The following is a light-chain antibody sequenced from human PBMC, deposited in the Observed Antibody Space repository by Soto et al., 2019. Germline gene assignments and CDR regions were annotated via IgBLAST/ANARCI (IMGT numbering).Light chain of an antibody. CDR3: QQYGSSPRA. CDR1: QTVSTNY. Sequence: EIVLTQSPGTLSLSPGERATLSCRASQTVSTNYLAWYQQKPGQAPRLLIFGTSSRATGIPDRFSGSGSGTDFTLTISRLEPEDFAVYYCQQYGSSPRAFGLGTKVDI. CDR2: GTS. J-gene: IGKJ1*01. V-gene: IGKV3-20*01.